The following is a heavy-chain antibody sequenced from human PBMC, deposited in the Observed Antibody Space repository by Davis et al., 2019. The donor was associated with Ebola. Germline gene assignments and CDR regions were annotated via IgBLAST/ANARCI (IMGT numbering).Heavy chain of an antibody. V-gene: IGHV4-59*01. CDR3: ARDGEGRYDFWSGYSWGMDV. Sequence: SETLSLTCTVSGGSISSYYWSWIRQPPGKGLEWIGYIYYSGSTNYNSSLKSRVTISVDTSKNQFSLKLSSVTAADTAVYYCARDGEGRYDFWSGYSWGMDVWGQGTTVTVSS. CDR1: GGSISSYY. CDR2: IYYSGST. J-gene: IGHJ6*02. D-gene: IGHD3-3*01.